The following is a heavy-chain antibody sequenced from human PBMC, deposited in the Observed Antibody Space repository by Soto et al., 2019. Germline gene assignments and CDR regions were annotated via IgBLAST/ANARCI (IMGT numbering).Heavy chain of an antibody. CDR3: ARQGDTAMVTSDY. J-gene: IGHJ4*02. D-gene: IGHD5-18*01. Sequence: ASVKVSCKASGYTFTSYAMHWVRQAPGQRLEWMGWINAGNGNTKYSQKFQGRVSITRDTSASTAYMELSSLRSEDMAVYYCARQGDTAMVTSDYWGQGTLVTVSS. V-gene: IGHV1-3*01. CDR2: INAGNGNT. CDR1: GYTFTSYA.